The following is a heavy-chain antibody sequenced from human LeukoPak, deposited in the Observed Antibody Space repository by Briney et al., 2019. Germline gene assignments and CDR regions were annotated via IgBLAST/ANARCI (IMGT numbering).Heavy chain of an antibody. Sequence: ASVKVSCKASGYTFTGYYMHWVRQAPGQGLEWMGWINPNSGGTNYAQKFQGRVTMTRDTSISTAYMELSRLRSDDTAVYYCARFVNRSYYYYYMDVWGKGTTVTVSS. J-gene: IGHJ6*03. CDR3: ARFVNRSYYYYYMDV. CDR1: GYTFTGYY. CDR2: INPNSGGT. D-gene: IGHD6-6*01. V-gene: IGHV1-2*02.